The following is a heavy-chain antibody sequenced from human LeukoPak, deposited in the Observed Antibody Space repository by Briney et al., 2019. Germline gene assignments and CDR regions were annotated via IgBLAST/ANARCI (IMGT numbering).Heavy chain of an antibody. J-gene: IGHJ4*02. D-gene: IGHD4-17*01. Sequence: GGSLRLSCAASGFTFSSYGMTWVRQAPGKGLEWVSYISSSSSTIYYADSVKGRFTISRDNAKNSLYLQLNSLRAEDTAVYYCAARRLTVTTEIDYWGQGTLVTVSS. CDR3: AARRLTVTTEIDY. V-gene: IGHV3-48*01. CDR1: GFTFSSYG. CDR2: ISSSSSTI.